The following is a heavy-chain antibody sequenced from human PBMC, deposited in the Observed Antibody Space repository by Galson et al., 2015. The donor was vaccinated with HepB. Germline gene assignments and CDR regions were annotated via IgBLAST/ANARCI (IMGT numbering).Heavy chain of an antibody. D-gene: IGHD3-22*01. Sequence: SETLSLTCTVSGGSISSYYWSWIRQPPGKGLEWIGYIYYSGSTNYNPSLKSRVTISVDTSKNQFSLRLNSVTDADTAVYYCARERIYDDSGGYAYLFDVWGQGTMVTVSS. J-gene: IGHJ3*01. CDR3: ARERIYDDSGGYAYLFDV. CDR2: IYYSGST. CDR1: GGSISSYY. V-gene: IGHV4-59*12.